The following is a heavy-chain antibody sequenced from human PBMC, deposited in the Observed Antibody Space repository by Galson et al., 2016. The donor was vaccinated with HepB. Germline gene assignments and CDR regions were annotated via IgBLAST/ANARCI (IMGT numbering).Heavy chain of an antibody. J-gene: IGHJ6*02. CDR2: ISGSINAT. CDR3: AKLPSRYYGSGAGYGMDI. D-gene: IGHD3-10*01. V-gene: IGHV3-23*01. CDR1: GFTFSRYW. Sequence: SLRLSCAASGFTFSRYWMNWVRQAPGKGLQWVSGISGSINATYYADSVKGRFIISRDGSKNTLYLQMHSLRAEDTALYYCAKLPSRYYGSGAGYGMDIWGQGTTVTVSS.